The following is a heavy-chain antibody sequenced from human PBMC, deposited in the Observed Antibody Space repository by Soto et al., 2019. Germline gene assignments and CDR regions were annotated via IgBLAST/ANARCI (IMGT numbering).Heavy chain of an antibody. CDR3: ARDYSGSYFFDY. CDR2: IYPADSDT. CDR1: GYSFILYW. J-gene: IGHJ4*02. D-gene: IGHD3-10*01. V-gene: IGHV5-51*06. Sequence: GESLNLSCRGSGYSFILYWIAWVRQMPGKGLEWMGIIYPADSDTRYSPAFQGQVTISADRSISTAYLQWSSLKASDTAIYYCARDYSGSYFFDYWGQGTLVTVS.